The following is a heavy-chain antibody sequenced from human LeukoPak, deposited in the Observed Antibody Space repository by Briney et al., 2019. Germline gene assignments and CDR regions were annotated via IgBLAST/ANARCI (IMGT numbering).Heavy chain of an antibody. Sequence: TLSLTCTVSGGSISSANYSWSWIRQPAGKGLEWIGRIYTSGSTNYNPSLKSRVTMSVDTSKNQFSLKLSSVTAADTAVYYCASSGYPYGMDVWGQGTTVTVSS. D-gene: IGHD5-12*01. V-gene: IGHV4-61*02. CDR3: ASSGYPYGMDV. J-gene: IGHJ6*02. CDR1: GGSISSANYS. CDR2: IYTSGST.